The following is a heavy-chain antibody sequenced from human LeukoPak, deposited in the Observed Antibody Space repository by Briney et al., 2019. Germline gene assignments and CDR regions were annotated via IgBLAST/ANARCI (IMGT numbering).Heavy chain of an antibody. V-gene: IGHV3-23*01. CDR3: ARDSSVQLWLVYYFDY. J-gene: IGHJ4*02. CDR1: GIIFSNHA. D-gene: IGHD5-18*01. CDR2: ITGSGGST. Sequence: PGGSLRLSCAASGIIFSNHAMSWVRQAPGKGLEWVSGITGSGGSTYYADSVKGRFTISRDNSKNTLYLQMNSLRAEDTAVYYCARDSSVQLWLVYYFDYWGQGTLVTVSS.